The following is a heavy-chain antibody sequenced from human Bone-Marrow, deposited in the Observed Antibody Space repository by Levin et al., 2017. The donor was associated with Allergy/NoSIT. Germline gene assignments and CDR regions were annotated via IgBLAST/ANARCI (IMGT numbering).Heavy chain of an antibody. J-gene: IGHJ5*02. D-gene: IGHD4-17*01. CDR1: GGSISTATYY. CDR3: ARSVTTLNWFDP. CDR2: IYYDGRT. V-gene: IGHV4-39*01. Sequence: SQTLSLTCTVSGGSISTATYYWGWFRQPPGKGLEWIGSIYYDGRTYYNPSLKSRVTISVDTSENQFSLKLRSVTAADTAVYYCARSVTTLNWFDPWGQGALVTVSS.